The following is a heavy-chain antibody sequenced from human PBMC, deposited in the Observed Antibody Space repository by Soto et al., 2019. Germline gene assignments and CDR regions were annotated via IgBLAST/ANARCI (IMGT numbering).Heavy chain of an antibody. V-gene: IGHV3-23*01. CDR3: VKGYWKGDV. CDR2: ISGSGGSI. D-gene: IGHD1-1*01. CDR1: GLTFSTYA. J-gene: IGHJ6*02. Sequence: EVQLLESGGGLVQPGGSLRLSCAASGLTFSTYAMNWVRQAPGNGLEWVSAISGSGGSIHYADSVKGRFTISRDNSKNTLYLQMNSLRDEDTAVYHCVKGYWKGDVLGQGTTVTVSS.